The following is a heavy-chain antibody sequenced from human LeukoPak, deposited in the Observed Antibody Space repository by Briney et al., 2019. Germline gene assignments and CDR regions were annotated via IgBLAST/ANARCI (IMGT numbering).Heavy chain of an antibody. CDR3: ARVGSWCFDL. V-gene: IGHV4-59*01. CDR1: GGSISTYY. CDR2: IDYSAST. J-gene: IGHJ4*02. Sequence: SETLSLTCTVSGGSISTYYWSWIRQPPGKRLEWIGYIDYSASTNYNPHLKSRVTMSVDMSKNQFSLKLTSVTAADTAVYYCARVGSWCFDLWGQGTLVTVSS. D-gene: IGHD6-13*01.